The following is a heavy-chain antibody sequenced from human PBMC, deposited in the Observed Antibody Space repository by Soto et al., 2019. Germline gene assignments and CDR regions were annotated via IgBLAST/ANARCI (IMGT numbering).Heavy chain of an antibody. CDR3: ARDLGDGYNAYGWFDP. Sequence: WGSLRLSCLGSGFTFRSYAMHWVRQAPGKGLEWVAVISYDGGDIFYADSVKGRFTVSRDNSKNTVHLQMDSLRTEDTGVFYRARDLGDGYNAYGWFDPWGQGSPVTVSS. CDR1: GFTFRSYA. V-gene: IGHV3-30-3*01. D-gene: IGHD5-12*01. CDR2: ISYDGGDI. J-gene: IGHJ5*02.